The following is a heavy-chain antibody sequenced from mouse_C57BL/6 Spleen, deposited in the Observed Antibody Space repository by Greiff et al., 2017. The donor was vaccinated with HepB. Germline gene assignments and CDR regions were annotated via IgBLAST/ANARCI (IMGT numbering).Heavy chain of an antibody. D-gene: IGHD2-3*01. CDR1: GYAFSSYW. Sequence: VKLMESGAELVKPGASVKISCKASGYAFSSYWMNWVKQRPGKGLEWIGQIYPGDGDTNYNGKFKGKATLTADKSSSTAYMQLSSLTSEDSAVYFCARWASYDGYYDYWGQGTTLTVSS. J-gene: IGHJ2*01. CDR2: IYPGDGDT. CDR3: ARWASYDGYYDY. V-gene: IGHV1-80*01.